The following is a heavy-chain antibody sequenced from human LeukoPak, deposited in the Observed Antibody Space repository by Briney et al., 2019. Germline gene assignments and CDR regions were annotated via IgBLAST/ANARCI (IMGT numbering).Heavy chain of an antibody. CDR1: GYSFIDYY. CDR2: VNPHSGGT. V-gene: IGHV1-2*02. Sequence: ASVKVSCKASGYSFIDYYIHWVRQAPGQGLEWMGWVNPHSGGTKFAQKFKGRVTMTRDTSINTAYLEVSSLRSDDTAVYYCGRDMGDYYGSGSYWLLWGQGTRVTVAS. CDR3: GRDMGDYYGSGSYWLL. J-gene: IGHJ4*02. D-gene: IGHD3-10*01.